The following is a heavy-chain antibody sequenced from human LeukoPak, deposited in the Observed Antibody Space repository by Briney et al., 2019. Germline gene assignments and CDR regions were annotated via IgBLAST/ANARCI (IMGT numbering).Heavy chain of an antibody. CDR1: GGSISSYY. CDR2: IYYSGST. CDR3: AQRYSSGSGYFDY. D-gene: IGHD6-19*01. J-gene: IGHJ4*02. V-gene: IGHV4-59*08. Sequence: SETLSLTCTVSGGSISSYYWSWIRQPPGKGLEWIGYIYYSGSTNYNPSLKSRVTISVDTSKNQFSLKLSSVTAADTAVYYCAQRYSSGSGYFDYWGQGTLVTVSS.